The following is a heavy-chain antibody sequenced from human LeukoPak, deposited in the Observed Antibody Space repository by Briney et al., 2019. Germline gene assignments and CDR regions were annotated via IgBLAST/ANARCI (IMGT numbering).Heavy chain of an antibody. J-gene: IGHJ4*02. Sequence: ASVKVSCKASGYTFTAYYMHWVRQAPGQGLEWMGVIDPSGSTTHPQKFQGRVTVTRDTSTSTVYMELSSLRSEDTAVYYCARGSPYDSSAYYYYWGQGTLVTVSS. CDR2: IDPSGST. CDR3: ARGSPYDSSAYYYY. V-gene: IGHV1-46*01. CDR1: GYTFTAYY. D-gene: IGHD3-22*01.